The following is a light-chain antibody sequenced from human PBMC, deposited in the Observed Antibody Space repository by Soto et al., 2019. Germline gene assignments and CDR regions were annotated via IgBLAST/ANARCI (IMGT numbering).Light chain of an antibody. CDR1: QTISSW. CDR2: KAS. CDR3: RQYGFSLRT. V-gene: IGKV1-5*03. Sequence: DIQMTQSPSTLSGSVGDRVTITCRASQTISSWLAWYQQKPGKAPKLLIYKASTLKSGVPSRFSGSGSGTEFTLTISSLQPDDFAVYYCRQYGFSLRTFGQGTKVDIK. J-gene: IGKJ1*01.